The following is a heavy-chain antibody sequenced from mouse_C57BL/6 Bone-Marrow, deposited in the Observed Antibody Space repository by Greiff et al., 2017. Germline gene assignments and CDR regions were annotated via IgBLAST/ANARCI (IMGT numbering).Heavy chain of an antibody. V-gene: IGHV1-74*01. J-gene: IGHJ2*01. CDR1: GYTFTSYW. Sequence: VKLQQPGAELVKPGASVKVSCKASGYTFTSYWMHWVKQRPGQGLEWIGRIHPSDSDTNYNQKFKGKATLTVDKSSSTAYMQLSSLTSADSAVYYCAIYPPSRWDEGYWGQGTTLTVSS. CDR2: IHPSDSDT. CDR3: AIYPPSRWDEGY. D-gene: IGHD4-1*01.